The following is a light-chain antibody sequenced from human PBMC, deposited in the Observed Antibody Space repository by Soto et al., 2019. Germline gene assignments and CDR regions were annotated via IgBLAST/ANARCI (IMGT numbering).Light chain of an antibody. CDR3: QQYMTFST. J-gene: IGKJ5*01. CDR2: DAS. Sequence: SQAPSTLSASIRDRVTTTFRASQSLRGWLAWYQQRPGKAPKALIYDASTLANGVPSRFNGSGSGTEFTLTISSLQPDDFATYYCQQYMTFSTFGQGTLLEIK. CDR1: QSLRGW. V-gene: IGKV1-5*01.